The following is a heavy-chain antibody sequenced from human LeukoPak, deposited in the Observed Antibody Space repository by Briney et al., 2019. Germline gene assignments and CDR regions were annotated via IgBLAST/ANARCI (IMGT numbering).Heavy chain of an antibody. V-gene: IGHV4-39*07. D-gene: IGHD3-22*01. CDR1: GGSISSSSYY. CDR2: IYYSGST. J-gene: IGHJ5*02. CDR3: AREMYYYDSSGQGCNWFDP. Sequence: PSETLSLTCTVSGGSISSSSYYWGWIRQPPGKGLEWIGSIYYSGSTYYNPSLKSRVTISVDTSKNQFSLKLSSVTAADTAVYYCAREMYYYDSSGQGCNWFDPWGQGTLVTVSS.